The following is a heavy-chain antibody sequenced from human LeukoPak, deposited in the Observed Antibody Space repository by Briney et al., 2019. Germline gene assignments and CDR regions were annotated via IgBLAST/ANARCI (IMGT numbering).Heavy chain of an antibody. J-gene: IGHJ5*02. Sequence: SVKLSCKASGGTFSSYAISCVRQAPGQGLEWMGGIIPIFGTANYAQKFQGRVTITADESTSTAYMELSSLRSEDTAVYYCARGANYDFSWFDPWGQGTLVTVSS. CDR1: GGTFSSYA. CDR3: ARGANYDFSWFDP. V-gene: IGHV1-69*13. CDR2: IIPIFGTA. D-gene: IGHD3-3*01.